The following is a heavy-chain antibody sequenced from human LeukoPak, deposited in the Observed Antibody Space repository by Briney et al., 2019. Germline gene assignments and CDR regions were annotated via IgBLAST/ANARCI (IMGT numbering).Heavy chain of an antibody. CDR2: ISSSSSYI. Sequence: GGSLRLSCAASELTFSIYSMNWVRQAPGKGLEWVSSISSSSSYIYYADSVKGRFTISRDNAKNSLYLQMNSLRAEDTAVYYCARGWSYCSSTSCPFDYWGQGTLVTVSS. J-gene: IGHJ4*02. D-gene: IGHD2-2*01. CDR3: ARGWSYCSSTSCPFDY. V-gene: IGHV3-21*01. CDR1: ELTFSIYS.